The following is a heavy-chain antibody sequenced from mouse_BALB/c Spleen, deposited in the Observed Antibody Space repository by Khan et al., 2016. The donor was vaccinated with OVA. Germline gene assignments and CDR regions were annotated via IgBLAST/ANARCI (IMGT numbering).Heavy chain of an antibody. Sequence: QVQLKESGPGLVAPSQSLSITCTVSGFSLTSYGVSWVRQPPGKGLEWLGVIWSDGSTTYHSALKPRLTISKDNSKSQVFLKLNSLQTDDTATYFRAKEAWGNYVAMDYWGQGTSVTVSS. D-gene: IGHD4-1*01. V-gene: IGHV2-3*01. CDR1: GFSLTSYG. CDR2: IWSDGST. CDR3: AKEAWGNYVAMDY. J-gene: IGHJ4*01.